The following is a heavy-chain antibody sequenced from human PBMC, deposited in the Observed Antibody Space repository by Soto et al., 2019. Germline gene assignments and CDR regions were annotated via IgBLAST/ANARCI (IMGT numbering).Heavy chain of an antibody. CDR1: GFTFSSYA. D-gene: IGHD2-15*01. CDR2: ISYDGSNK. CDR3: ARERYCSGGSCYMTGWFDP. Sequence: LRLSCAASGFTFSSYAMHWVRQAPGKGLEWVAVISYDGSNKYYADSVKGRFTISRDNSKNTLYLQMNSLRAEDTAVYYCARERYCSGGSCYMTGWFDPWGQGTLVTVSS. J-gene: IGHJ5*02. V-gene: IGHV3-30-3*01.